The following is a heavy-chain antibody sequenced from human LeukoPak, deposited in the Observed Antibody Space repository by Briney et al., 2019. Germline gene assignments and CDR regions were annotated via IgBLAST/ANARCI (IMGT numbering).Heavy chain of an antibody. CDR1: GFAFSSYS. D-gene: IGHD6-13*01. CDR3: ARASLSEIIAAEAFFDS. J-gene: IGHJ4*02. Sequence: GGSLRLSCAASGFAFSSYSMNWVRQAPGKGLEWVSSISGSSTYIYSANSLKGRFSISRDNAKNSLYLQMNSLRAEDTAVYFCARASLSEIIAAEAFFDSWGQGTLVIVSS. V-gene: IGHV3-21*01. CDR2: ISGSSTYI.